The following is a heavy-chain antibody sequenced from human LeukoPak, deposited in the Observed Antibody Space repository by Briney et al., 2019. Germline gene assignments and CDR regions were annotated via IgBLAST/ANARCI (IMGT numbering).Heavy chain of an antibody. J-gene: IGHJ5*02. CDR1: GGTFSSYA. D-gene: IGHD2-2*02. CDR2: IIPIFGTA. CDR3: AVTEPVPAAISRRFDP. V-gene: IGHV1-69*01. Sequence: SVKVSCKASGGTFSSYAISWVRQAPGQGLEWMGGIIPIFGTANYAQKFQGRVTITADESTSTAYMELSSLRSEDTAVYYCAVTEPVPAAISRRFDPWGQRTLVTVSS.